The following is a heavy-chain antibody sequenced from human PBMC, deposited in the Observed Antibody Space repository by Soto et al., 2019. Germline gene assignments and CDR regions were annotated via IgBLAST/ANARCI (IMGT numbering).Heavy chain of an antibody. Sequence: QVQLVQSGAEVKKPGSSVKVSCKASGGTFSSYAINWVRQAPGQGLEWMGGIIPIFGTADYAQKFQGRVTITADESTSTAYMELSSLRSEDTAVYYCASRITAPPNYYYGMDVWGQGTTVTVSS. D-gene: IGHD1-20*01. J-gene: IGHJ6*02. CDR3: ASRITAPPNYYYGMDV. CDR2: IIPIFGTA. CDR1: GGTFSSYA. V-gene: IGHV1-69*12.